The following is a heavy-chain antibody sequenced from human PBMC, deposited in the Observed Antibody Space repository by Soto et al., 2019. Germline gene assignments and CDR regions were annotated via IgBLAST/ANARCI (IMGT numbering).Heavy chain of an antibody. D-gene: IGHD2-15*01. Sequence: GGSLRLSCAASGFTFSSYAMHWVRQAPGKGLEWVAVISYDGSNKYYADSVKGRFTISRDNSKNTLYLQMNSLRAEDTAVYYCARDQGSNWFDPWGQGTLVTVSS. CDR1: GFTFSSYA. CDR3: ARDQGSNWFDP. J-gene: IGHJ5*02. CDR2: ISYDGSNK. V-gene: IGHV3-30-3*01.